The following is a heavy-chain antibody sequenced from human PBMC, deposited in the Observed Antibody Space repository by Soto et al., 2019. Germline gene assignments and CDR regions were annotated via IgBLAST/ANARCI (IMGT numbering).Heavy chain of an antibody. J-gene: IGHJ4*02. Sequence: SGGSLRLSCAASGFTFSDYYMSWIRQVPGKGLEWVAYISGTSDSIPYADSVKGRFTISRDNAKNSLYLQRNSLRAEDTAVYYCARVAVITAAGTSDYWGQGTLVTVSS. CDR3: ARVAVITAAGTSDY. CDR1: GFTFSDYY. CDR2: ISGTSDSI. V-gene: IGHV3-11*06. D-gene: IGHD6-13*01.